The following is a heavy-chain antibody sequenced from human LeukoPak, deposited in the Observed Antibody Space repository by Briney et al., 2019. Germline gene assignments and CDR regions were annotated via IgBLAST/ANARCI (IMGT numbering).Heavy chain of an antibody. J-gene: IGHJ4*02. D-gene: IGHD5-18*01. CDR3: ASARGYIYGYPFDY. V-gene: IGHV4-39*07. Sequence: PSETLSLTCTVSGDSISTSSYYWGWIRQPPGKGLEWLGSIYYSGSTYYNPSLKSRVTISVDTSKNQFSLKLSSVTAADTAVYYCASARGYIYGYPFDYWGQGTLVTVSS. CDR1: GDSISTSSYY. CDR2: IYYSGST.